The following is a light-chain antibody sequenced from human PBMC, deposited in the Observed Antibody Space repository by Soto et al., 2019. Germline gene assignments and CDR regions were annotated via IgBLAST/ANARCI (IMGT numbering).Light chain of an antibody. CDR2: NNN. CDR1: SSNIGTKT. CDR3: ATWDDRLNGRV. V-gene: IGLV1-44*01. J-gene: IGLJ2*01. Sequence: QAVVTQPPSASGTPGQRVTISCSGSSSNIGTKTVNWYQHLPGTAPKLLIYNNNERPSGVPDRFSASKSGTSAALAISGLQSEDEADYYCATWDDRLNGRVFGVGTQLTVL.